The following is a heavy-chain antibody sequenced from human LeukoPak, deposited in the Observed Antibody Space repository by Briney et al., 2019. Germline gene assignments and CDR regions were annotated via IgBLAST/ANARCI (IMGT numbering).Heavy chain of an antibody. D-gene: IGHD2-8*01. CDR2: IYYSGST. Sequence: SETLSLTCTVSGGSISSYYWSWIRQPPGKGLEWIGYIYYSGSTNYNPSLKSRVTISVDTSKNQFSLKLSSVTAADTAVYYCARQKVYAISNDWFDPWGQGTLVTVSS. CDR1: GGSISSYY. V-gene: IGHV4-59*08. CDR3: ARQKVYAISNDWFDP. J-gene: IGHJ5*02.